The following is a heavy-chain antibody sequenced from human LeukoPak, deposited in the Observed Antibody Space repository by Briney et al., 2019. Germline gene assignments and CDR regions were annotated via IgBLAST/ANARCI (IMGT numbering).Heavy chain of an antibody. J-gene: IGHJ4*02. CDR3: ARGLGDSGYQLAY. CDR1: GGSFSGYY. Sequence: PSETLSLTCAVYGGSFSGYYWSWIRQPPGKGLEWIGEINHSGSTNYNPSLKSQVTISVDTSKNQFSLKLSSVTAADTAVYYCARGLGDSGYQLAYWGQGTLVTVSS. D-gene: IGHD5-12*01. V-gene: IGHV4-34*01. CDR2: INHSGST.